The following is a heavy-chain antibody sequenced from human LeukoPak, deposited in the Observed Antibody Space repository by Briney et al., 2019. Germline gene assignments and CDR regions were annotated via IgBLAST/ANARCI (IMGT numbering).Heavy chain of an antibody. D-gene: IGHD5-18*01. V-gene: IGHV4-59*01. J-gene: IGHJ6*03. CDR1: GGSISSYY. CDR3: ARTTEGGYTYGYFYYYYMDI. CDR2: IYYSGST. Sequence: PSETLSLTCTVSGGSISSYYWSWIRQPPGKGLEWIGYIYYSGSTNYNPSLKSRVTISVDTSKNQFSLKLTSVTAADTAVYYCARTTEGGYTYGYFYYYYMDIWGKGTTVTISS.